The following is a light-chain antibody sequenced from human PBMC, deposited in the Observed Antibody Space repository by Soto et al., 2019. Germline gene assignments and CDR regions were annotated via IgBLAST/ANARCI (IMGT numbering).Light chain of an antibody. J-gene: IGKJ3*01. Sequence: DIQMTQSPSFVSASVGDRVTITCRASQGISNWLAWYQQKPGKAPKLLIYATSNLPGGVPSRFSGSGSGTDFTLTIGSLQPEDSATYYCQQSSSFPLTFGPGTKVDIK. CDR3: QQSSSFPLT. CDR1: QGISNW. CDR2: ATS. V-gene: IGKV1-12*01.